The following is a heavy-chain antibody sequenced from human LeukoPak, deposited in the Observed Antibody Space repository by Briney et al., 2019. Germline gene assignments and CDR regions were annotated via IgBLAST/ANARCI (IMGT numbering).Heavy chain of an antibody. D-gene: IGHD5-24*01. CDR3: ARSRDGYNLVWYFDY. CDR1: GGSFSGYY. V-gene: IGHV4-34*01. Sequence: SETLSLPCAVYGGSFSGYYWSWIRQPPRKGLEWIGEINHSGSTNYNPSLKSRVTISVDTSKNQFSLKLSSVTAADTAVYYCARSRDGYNLVWYFDYWGQGTLVTVSS. CDR2: INHSGST. J-gene: IGHJ4*02.